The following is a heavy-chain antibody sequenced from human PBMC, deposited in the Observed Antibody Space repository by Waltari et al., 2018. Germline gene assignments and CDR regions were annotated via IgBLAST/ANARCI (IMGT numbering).Heavy chain of an antibody. D-gene: IGHD2-15*01. CDR1: GGSISSSSYY. CDR2: IYYSGRT. Sequence: QLQLQESGPGLVKPSETLSLTCTVSGGSISSSSYYWGWIRQPPGKGLGWIGRIYYSGRTYYDPCHKGRVPISVDRAKDQFSPKRSSVTATDTAVYYCASRPPYGGRADDYWGQGTLVTVSS. J-gene: IGHJ4*02. CDR3: ASRPPYGGRADDY. V-gene: IGHV4-39*01.